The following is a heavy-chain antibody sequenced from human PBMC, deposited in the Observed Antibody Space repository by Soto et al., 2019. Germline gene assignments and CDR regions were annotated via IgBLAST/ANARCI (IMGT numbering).Heavy chain of an antibody. CDR3: AKDMPITMIVVVINDAFDI. D-gene: IGHD3-22*01. V-gene: IGHV3-23*01. CDR1: GFTFSSYA. CDR2: ISGSGGST. J-gene: IGHJ3*02. Sequence: GGSLRLSCAASGFTFSSYAMSWVRQAPGKGLEWVSAISGSGGSTYYADSVKGRFTISRDNSKNTLYLQMNSLRAEDTAVYYCAKDMPITMIVVVINDAFDIWGQGTMVTVSS.